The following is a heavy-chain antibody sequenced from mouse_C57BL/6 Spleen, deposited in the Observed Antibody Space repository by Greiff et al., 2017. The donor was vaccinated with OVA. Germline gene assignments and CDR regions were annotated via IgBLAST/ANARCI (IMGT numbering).Heavy chain of an antibody. D-gene: IGHD1-1*01. CDR2: IYPGDGDT. Sequence: VKLMESGPELVKPGASVKISCKASGYAFSSSWMNWVKPRPGKGLEWIGRIYPGDGDTNYNGKFKGKATLTADKSSSTAYMQLSSLTSEDSAVYFCARLTTVVATRAMDYWGQGTSVTVSS. J-gene: IGHJ4*01. V-gene: IGHV1-82*01. CDR3: ARLTTVVATRAMDY. CDR1: GYAFSSSW.